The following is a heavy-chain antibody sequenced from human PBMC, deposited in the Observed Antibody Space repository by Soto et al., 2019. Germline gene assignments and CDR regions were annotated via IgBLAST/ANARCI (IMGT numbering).Heavy chain of an antibody. CDR1: GFTFSSYW. J-gene: IGHJ4*02. D-gene: IGHD2-15*01. CDR3: ARDLVAASYGGYYFEY. Sequence: PGGSLRLSCAASGFTFSSYWMHLVRQAPGKGLVWVSRINSDGSSTSYADSVKGRFTISRDNAKNTLYLQMNSLRAEDTAVYYCARDLVAASYGGYYFEYWGEGTLVTVSS. CDR2: INSDGSST. V-gene: IGHV3-74*01.